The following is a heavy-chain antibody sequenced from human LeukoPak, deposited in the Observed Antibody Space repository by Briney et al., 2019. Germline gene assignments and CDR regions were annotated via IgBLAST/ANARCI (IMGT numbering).Heavy chain of an antibody. CDR2: ISSSSSTI. CDR1: GFTFSSYS. Sequence: PGGSLRLSCAASGFTFSSYSMNWVRQAPGEGLEWVSYISSSSSTIYYADSVKGRFTISRDNAKNSLYLQMNSLRDEDTAVYYCARPRSGSYGYYFDYWGQGTLVTVSS. J-gene: IGHJ4*02. V-gene: IGHV3-48*02. D-gene: IGHD3-10*01. CDR3: ARPRSGSYGYYFDY.